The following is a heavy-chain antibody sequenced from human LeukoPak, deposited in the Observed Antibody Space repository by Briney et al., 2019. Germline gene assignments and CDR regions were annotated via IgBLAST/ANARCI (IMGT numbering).Heavy chain of an antibody. D-gene: IGHD5-18*01. CDR1: GYSISSGYY. CDR2: IYYTGST. Sequence: SETLSLTCTVSGYSISSGYYWGWIRQPPGKGLEWIGCIYYTGSTYYNPSLKSRVTISGDTSKNQFSLRLSSVTAADTAVYSCARHKDAAMVTTFDFWGQGTLVTVSS. V-gene: IGHV4-38-2*02. CDR3: ARHKDAAMVTTFDF. J-gene: IGHJ4*02.